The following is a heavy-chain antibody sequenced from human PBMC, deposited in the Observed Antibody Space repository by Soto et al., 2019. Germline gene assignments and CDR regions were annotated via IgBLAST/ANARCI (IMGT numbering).Heavy chain of an antibody. V-gene: IGHV1-69*12. D-gene: IGHD2-2*01. CDR2: IIPIIGTA. CDR1: GGTISSYA. J-gene: IGHJ6*02. CDR3: ARHVPAAGYYYGMDV. Sequence: QVQLVQSGAEVKKPGSSVKVSCKASGGTISSYAISWVRQAPGQGLEWMAGIIPIIGTANYAQKFQGRVTITADESTGSVYMELSSLRSEETAVYYWARHVPAAGYYYGMDVWGQGTTVTVSS.